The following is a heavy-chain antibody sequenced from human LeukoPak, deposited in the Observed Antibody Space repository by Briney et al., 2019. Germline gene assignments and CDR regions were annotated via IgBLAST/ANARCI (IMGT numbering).Heavy chain of an antibody. CDR1: GFTFSSYW. V-gene: IGHV3-7*01. CDR3: AREGGWGSPAGY. D-gene: IGHD2-2*01. CDR2: IKQDGSEE. Sequence: GGSLRLSCAASGFTFSSYWMTWVRQAPGKGLEWVANIKQDGSEENYVDSVKGRFTISRDNAKNSLYLQLNSLRAEDTAVYFCAREGGWGSPAGYWGQGTLVTVSS. J-gene: IGHJ4*02.